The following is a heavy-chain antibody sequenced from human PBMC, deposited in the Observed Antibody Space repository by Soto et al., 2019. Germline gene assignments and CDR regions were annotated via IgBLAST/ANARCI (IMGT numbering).Heavy chain of an antibody. Sequence: ASVKVSCKASGYTFTSYDINWVRQATGQGLERMGWMNPNSGKIGYEHKFQGRVTMTRNTSISTAYMELSSLTSDDTAVYYCERGKWGTTFTTGFDPWGQGTLVTVSS. CDR1: GYTFTSYD. CDR3: ERGKWGTTFTTGFDP. D-gene: IGHD4-4*01. J-gene: IGHJ5*02. CDR2: MNPNSGKI. V-gene: IGHV1-8*01.